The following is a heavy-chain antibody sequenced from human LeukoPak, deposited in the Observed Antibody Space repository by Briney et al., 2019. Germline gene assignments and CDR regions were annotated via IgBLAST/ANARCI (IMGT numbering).Heavy chain of an antibody. V-gene: IGHV3-48*03. CDR3: AKEVAYGDYYDY. Sequence: GGSLRLSCAASGISFRSFEVDWVRQAPGKGLEWISYISSSGSVKYYADSVKGRFTGSRDNSKNTLYLQMNSLRAEDTAVYYCAKEVAYGDYYDYWGQGTLVTVSS. CDR2: ISSSGSVK. J-gene: IGHJ4*02. D-gene: IGHD4-17*01. CDR1: GISFRSFE.